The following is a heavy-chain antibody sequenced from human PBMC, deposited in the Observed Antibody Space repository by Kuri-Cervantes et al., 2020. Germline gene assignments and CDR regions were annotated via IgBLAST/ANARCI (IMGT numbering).Heavy chain of an antibody. Sequence: GGSLRLSCAASGFISSNYWMSWVRQAPGKGLEWVANIKQDGSEKYYVDSVKGRFTISRDNAKNSLYLQMNSLRAEDTAVYSCARDLPPSSWGQGTLVTVSS. CDR2: IKQDGSEK. CDR1: GFISSNYW. V-gene: IGHV3-7*01. CDR3: ARDLPPSS. J-gene: IGHJ5*02.